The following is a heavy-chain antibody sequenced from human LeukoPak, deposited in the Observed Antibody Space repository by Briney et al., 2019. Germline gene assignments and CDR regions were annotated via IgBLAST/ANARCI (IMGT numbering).Heavy chain of an antibody. J-gene: IGHJ5*02. CDR3: AREEANIVATITDNWFDP. Sequence: PGGSLRLSCAASGFTFSSYTMNWVRQAPGKGLEWVSSISSSSTYINYADSVKGRFTISRDNAKNSLYLQMNSLRAEDTAVYYCAREEANIVATITDNWFDPWGQGTLVTVSS. D-gene: IGHD5-12*01. V-gene: IGHV3-21*01. CDR2: ISSSSTYI. CDR1: GFTFSSYT.